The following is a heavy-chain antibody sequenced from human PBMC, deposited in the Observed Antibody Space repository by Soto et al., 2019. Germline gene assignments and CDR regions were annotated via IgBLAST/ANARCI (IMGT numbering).Heavy chain of an antibody. CDR2: INPNSSGT. V-gene: IGHV1-2*02. D-gene: IGHD3-22*01. CDR1: GYTFTGYY. Sequence: ASVKVSCKASGYTFTGYYMHWVRQAPGQGFEWMGWINPNSSGTNYAQKFQGRVTMTRDTSISTAYMELSRLRSDDTAVYYCARGGRNYYDSSGPYYYYYGMDVWGQGTTVTVSS. J-gene: IGHJ6*02. CDR3: ARGGRNYYDSSGPYYYYYGMDV.